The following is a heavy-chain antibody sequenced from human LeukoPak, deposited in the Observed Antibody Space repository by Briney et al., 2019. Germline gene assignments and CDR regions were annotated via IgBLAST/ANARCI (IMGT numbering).Heavy chain of an antibody. CDR3: AKQIYYTSRNQRETSDY. CDR2: IWYDGSNK. Sequence: GSLRLSCAASGFTFSSYGMHWVRQAPGKGLEWVAVIWYDGSNKYYADSVKGRFTISRDNSKNTLYLQMNSLRAEDTAVYYCAKQIYYTSRNQRETSDYWGQGTLVTVSS. V-gene: IGHV3-33*06. CDR1: GFTFSSYG. D-gene: IGHD3-10*01. J-gene: IGHJ4*02.